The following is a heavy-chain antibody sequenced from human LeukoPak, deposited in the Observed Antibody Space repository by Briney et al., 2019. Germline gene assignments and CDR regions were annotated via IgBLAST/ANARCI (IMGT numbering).Heavy chain of an antibody. CDR3: ARDYEYGAGGAFDI. Sequence: GGSLRLSCSGSGFXFRTYWINWVRQAPGKGLEWVAYINQDGGGKYYVDSVKGRFTISRDNAKKSLYLQMNSLRAEDTAVYYCARDYEYGAGGAFDIWGQGTMVTVSS. J-gene: IGHJ3*02. CDR2: INQDGGGK. CDR1: GFXFRTYW. V-gene: IGHV3-7*05. D-gene: IGHD3-16*01.